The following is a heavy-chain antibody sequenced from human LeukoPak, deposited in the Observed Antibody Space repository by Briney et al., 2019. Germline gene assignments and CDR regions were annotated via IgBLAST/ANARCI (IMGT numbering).Heavy chain of an antibody. Sequence: SETPSLTCGVSGYSISNGYHWGWLGQPPGKGLEWIGSIHHSGSIYHNPSLKSRVTISVDTSKNQFSLKLTSVTASDTAVYYCARINWNPDYWGQGTLVTVSS. D-gene: IGHD1-1*01. V-gene: IGHV4-38-2*01. CDR3: ARINWNPDY. J-gene: IGHJ4*02. CDR1: GYSISNGYH. CDR2: IHHSGSI.